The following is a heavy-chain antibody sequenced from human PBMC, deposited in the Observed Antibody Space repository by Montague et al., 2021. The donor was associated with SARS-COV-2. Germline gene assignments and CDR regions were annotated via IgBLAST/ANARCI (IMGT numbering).Heavy chain of an antibody. D-gene: IGHD3-10*01. J-gene: IGHJ4*02. V-gene: IGHV4-39*02. CDR3: ARGMIRGVTTPFDY. CDR2: IYYSGTT. CDR1: SGSIISSGYY. Sequence: SETLSLTCSVSSGSIISSGYYWSWIRQPPGKELEWIGYIYYSGTTYYXPSLQSRVTISVDTSKNHLSLRLSSVTAADTAVYFCARGMIRGVTTPFDYWGQGSQVTVSS.